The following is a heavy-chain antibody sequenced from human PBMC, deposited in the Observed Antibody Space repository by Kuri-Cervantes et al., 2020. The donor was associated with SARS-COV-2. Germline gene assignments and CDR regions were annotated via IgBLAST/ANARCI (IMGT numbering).Heavy chain of an antibody. J-gene: IGHJ4*02. CDR2: IGVGGTPI. D-gene: IGHD3-16*01. CDR1: GVSFSTYS. V-gene: IGHV3-48*02. Sequence: GGSLRLSCAVSGVSFSTYSMNWVRQAPGQGLEWTSYIGVGGTPIYYADSVRGRFTISRDNAKNSAYLQMSSLRDEDTAIYYCVIGAGGNSWGQGTLVTVSS. CDR3: VIGAGGNS.